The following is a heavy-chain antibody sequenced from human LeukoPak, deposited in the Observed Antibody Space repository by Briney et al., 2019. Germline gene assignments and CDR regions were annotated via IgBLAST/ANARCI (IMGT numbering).Heavy chain of an antibody. Sequence: GGSLRLSCAASGFTFSSYSMNWVRQAPGKGLEWVSYISSSSSTIYYADYVKGRFTISRDNAKTSLYLQMNSLRAEDTAVYYCARGRPVGYCSRPRCWGQGTLVTVSS. CDR2: ISSSSSTI. D-gene: IGHD2-2*01. V-gene: IGHV3-48*01. CDR3: ARGRPVGYCSRPRC. CDR1: GFTFSSYS. J-gene: IGHJ4*02.